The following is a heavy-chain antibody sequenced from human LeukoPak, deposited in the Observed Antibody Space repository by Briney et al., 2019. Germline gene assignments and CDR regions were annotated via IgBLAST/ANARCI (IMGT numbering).Heavy chain of an antibody. CDR2: ISGSGGST. J-gene: IGHJ4*02. V-gene: IGHV3-23*01. CDR3: AKDSPYDSLGY. CDR1: GFTFHNNG. Sequence: GGSLRLSCAASGFTFHNNGMSWVRQAPGKGLEWVSAISGSGGSTYYADSVKGRFTISRDNSKNTLYLQMNSLRAEDTAVYYCAKDSPYDSLGYWGQGTLVTVSS. D-gene: IGHD3-3*01.